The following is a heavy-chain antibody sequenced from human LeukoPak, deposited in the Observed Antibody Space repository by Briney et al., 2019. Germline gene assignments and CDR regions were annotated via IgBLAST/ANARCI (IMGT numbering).Heavy chain of an antibody. Sequence: GGSLRLSCAASGFTFNSYSMNWVRQAPGKGLEWVANIKQDGSVKNYVDSVKGRFTISRDNTKNSLYLEMNSLRGEDTAVYYCARNFGSQQFDYWGQGTLVTVSS. D-gene: IGHD3-3*01. CDR3: ARNFGSQQFDY. J-gene: IGHJ4*02. CDR1: GFTFNSYS. CDR2: IKQDGSVK. V-gene: IGHV3-7*01.